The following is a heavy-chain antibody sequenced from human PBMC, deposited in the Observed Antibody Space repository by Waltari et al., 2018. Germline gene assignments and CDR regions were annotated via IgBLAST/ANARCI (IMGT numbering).Heavy chain of an antibody. Sequence: QVQLVESGGGVVQPGKSLRLSCAASGFTFSTYTMTWVRQPPGKGLGWVALISYDGSTKYYADSVKGRFTISRDNSKDTLYLQMSSLRAEDTAVYSCARTMGGHYDFSFDPWGQGTLVTVSS. CDR2: ISYDGSTK. V-gene: IGHV3-30-3*01. CDR3: ARTMGGHYDFSFDP. J-gene: IGHJ5*02. D-gene: IGHD3-3*01. CDR1: GFTFSTYT.